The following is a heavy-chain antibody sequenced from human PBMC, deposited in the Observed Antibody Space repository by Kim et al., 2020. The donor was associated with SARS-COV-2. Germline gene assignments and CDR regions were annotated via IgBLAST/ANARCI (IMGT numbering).Heavy chain of an antibody. Sequence: ASVKVSCKASGYTFTGYYMHWVRQAPGQGLEWMGRINPNSGGTNYAQKFQGRVTMTWDTSISTAYMELSRLRSDDTAVYYCARAAWGSGRGGYYMDVWGKGTTVTVSS. D-gene: IGHD6-19*01. J-gene: IGHJ6*03. CDR3: ARAAWGSGRGGYYMDV. CDR2: INPNSGGT. V-gene: IGHV1-2*06. CDR1: GYTFTGYY.